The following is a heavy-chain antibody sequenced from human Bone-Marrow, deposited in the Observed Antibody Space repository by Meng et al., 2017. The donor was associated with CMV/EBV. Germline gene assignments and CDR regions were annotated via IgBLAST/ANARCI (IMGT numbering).Heavy chain of an antibody. CDR1: GGSISSYY. CDR3: ARDPRHGMDV. V-gene: IGHV4-59*01. J-gene: IGHJ6*02. Sequence: SETLSLTCTVSGGSISSYYWSWIRQPPGKGLEWIGYIYYSGSTNYNPSLKSRVTISVDTSKNQFSLKLSSVTAADTAVYYCARDPRHGMDVWGQGTTVTGSS. CDR2: IYYSGST.